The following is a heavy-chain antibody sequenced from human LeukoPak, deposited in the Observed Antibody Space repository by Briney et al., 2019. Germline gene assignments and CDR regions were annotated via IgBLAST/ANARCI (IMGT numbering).Heavy chain of an antibody. V-gene: IGHV3-23*01. CDR2: VSTSGDIT. CDR1: GFTFTSYA. Sequence: GGSLRLSCVTSGFTFTSYAMSWVRQGPGRGLEWVSVVSTSGDITYYAESVKGRFIISRDNSKNTVILQMNSLRADDTAVYYCAKGYREWLAPLADYWGQGTLVTVSS. J-gene: IGHJ4*02. CDR3: AKGYREWLAPLADY. D-gene: IGHD3-3*01.